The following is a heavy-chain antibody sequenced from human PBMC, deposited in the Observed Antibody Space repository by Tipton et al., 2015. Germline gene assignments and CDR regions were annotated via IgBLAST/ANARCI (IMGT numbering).Heavy chain of an antibody. CDR2: IYYSGST. CDR1: GDSISSGSYY. CDR3: AGDLEHGMDV. V-gene: IGHV4-39*07. J-gene: IGHJ6*02. Sequence: TLSLTCTVSGDSISSGSYYWGWIRQPPGKGLEWIGSIYYSGSTYYNPPLKSRITISLNTSKNQFSLKMSSVTAADTAVYFCAGDLEHGMDVWGQGTTVTVSS.